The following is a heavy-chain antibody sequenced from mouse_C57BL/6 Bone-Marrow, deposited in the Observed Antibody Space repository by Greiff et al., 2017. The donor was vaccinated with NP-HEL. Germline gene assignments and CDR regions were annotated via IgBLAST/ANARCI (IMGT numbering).Heavy chain of an antibody. Sequence: QVQLKESGAELVRPGASVTLSCKASGYTFTDYEMHWVKQTPVHGLEWIGAIDPETGGTAYNQKFKGKAILTADKSSSTAYMELRSLTSEDSAVYYCTRGITTVRSYWYFDVWGTGTTVTVSS. CDR2: IDPETGGT. D-gene: IGHD1-1*01. V-gene: IGHV1-15*01. CDR1: GYTFTDYE. CDR3: TRGITTVRSYWYFDV. J-gene: IGHJ1*03.